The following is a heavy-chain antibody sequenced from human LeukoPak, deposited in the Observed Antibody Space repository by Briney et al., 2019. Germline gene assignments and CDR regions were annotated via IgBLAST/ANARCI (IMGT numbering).Heavy chain of an antibody. D-gene: IGHD3-10*01. CDR2: IYASGST. CDR1: GASVSSGSYY. V-gene: IGHV4-61*02. J-gene: IGHJ3*02. CDR3: ARFRDYKEAFDI. Sequence: PSQTLSLTCTVSGASVSSGSYYWTWIRQPAGKGLEWIGRIYASGSTDYNPSLKSRVTMSVDTSKNQFSLKLNSVTAADTAVYYCARFRDYKEAFDIWGQGTMVTVSS.